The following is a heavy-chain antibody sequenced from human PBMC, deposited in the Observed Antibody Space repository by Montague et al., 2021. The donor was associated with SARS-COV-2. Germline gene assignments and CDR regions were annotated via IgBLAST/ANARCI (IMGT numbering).Heavy chain of an antibody. CDR1: GGSISSSSYY. Sequence: SETRSLTCTVSGGSISSSSYYWGWLRQPPGKGLEWIGSIYYSGSTYYNPSLKSRVTISVDTSKNQFSLKLSSVTAADTAVYYRARQGNSSGWFRPDAFDIWGQGTMVTVSS. D-gene: IGHD6-19*01. CDR3: ARQGNSSGWFRPDAFDI. V-gene: IGHV4-39*01. CDR2: IYYSGST. J-gene: IGHJ3*02.